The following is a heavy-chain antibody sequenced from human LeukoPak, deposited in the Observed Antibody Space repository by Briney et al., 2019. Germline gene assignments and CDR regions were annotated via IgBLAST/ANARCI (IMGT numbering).Heavy chain of an antibody. CDR1: GGSISSYY. CDR3: ARELYSNYGLGWFDP. V-gene: IGHV4-59*01. Sequence: SETLSLTCTVSGGSISSYYWSWIRQPPGKGLEWIGYIYYSGSTNYNPSLKSRVTISVDTSKTQFSLKQSSVTAADTAVYYCARELYSNYGLGWFDPGGQGTLVTVSS. D-gene: IGHD4-11*01. CDR2: IYYSGST. J-gene: IGHJ5*02.